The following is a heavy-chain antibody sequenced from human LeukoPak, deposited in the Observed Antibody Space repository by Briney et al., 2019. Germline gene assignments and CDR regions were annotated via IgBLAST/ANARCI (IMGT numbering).Heavy chain of an antibody. CDR2: IVVGNGKT. J-gene: IGHJ4*02. CDR1: GFTFTNSA. D-gene: IGHD5-24*01. Sequence: SVKVSCKASGFTFTNSAMQWVRQARGQRLEWIGWIVVGNGKTDYAQKFQERVTMTRDMSTSTAYLELSSLRSDDTAVYYCAADNQQITVWGQGTLVTVSS. V-gene: IGHV1-58*02. CDR3: AADNQQITV.